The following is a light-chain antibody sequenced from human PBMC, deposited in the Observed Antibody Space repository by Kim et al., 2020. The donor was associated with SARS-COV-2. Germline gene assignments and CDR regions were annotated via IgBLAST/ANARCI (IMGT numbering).Light chain of an antibody. J-gene: IGKJ4*01. CDR3: QQYNNWPPLT. CDR2: GAA. CDR1: HTGSST. V-gene: IGKV3-15*01. Sequence: SPVANVTLSFSAGHTGSSTFAWSQQKPGQAPTLLLYGAATRATGIPARFSGGGSGTEFTLPISSLQSEDFSVYYCQQYNNWPPLTFGGGTKVDIK.